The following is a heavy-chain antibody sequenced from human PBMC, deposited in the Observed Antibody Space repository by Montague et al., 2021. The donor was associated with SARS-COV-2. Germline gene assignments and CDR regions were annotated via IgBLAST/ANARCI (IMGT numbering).Heavy chain of an antibody. CDR1: GGSISSYY. J-gene: IGHJ4*02. CDR2: IYDSWST. V-gene: IGHV4-59*08. D-gene: IGHD1-1*01. CDR3: ARHRRSRYGNFDY. Sequence: SETLSLTCTVSGGSISSYYWSWIWQPPGPGLEWIGYIYDSWSTNYKSSLKRRVTISVDTSKTQFSLKLNSVTAADTAVYYCARHRRSRYGNFDYWGQGTLVTVSS.